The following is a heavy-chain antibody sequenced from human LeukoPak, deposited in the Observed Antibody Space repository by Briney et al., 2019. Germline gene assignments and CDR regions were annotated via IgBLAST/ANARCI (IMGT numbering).Heavy chain of an antibody. CDR1: GGSISSYY. D-gene: IGHD3-10*01. CDR3: ARESWEFYYGSGSYDDYYYMDV. Sequence: SETLSLTCTASGGSISSYYWSWIRQPPGKGLEWIGFIFYSGTTNYNPSLKSRVTISVDTSKNQFSLKLSSVTAADTAVYYCARESWEFYYGSGSYDDYYYMDVWGKGTTVTISS. V-gene: IGHV4-59*12. J-gene: IGHJ6*03. CDR2: IFYSGTT.